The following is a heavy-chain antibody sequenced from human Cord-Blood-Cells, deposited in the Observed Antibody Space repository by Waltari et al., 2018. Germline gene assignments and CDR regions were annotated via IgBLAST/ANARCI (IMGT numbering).Heavy chain of an antibody. D-gene: IGHD5-12*01. CDR2: INHSGST. CDR3: ARVGGYEAAFDI. CDR1: GGSFSGYY. V-gene: IGHV4-34*01. J-gene: IGHJ3*02. Sequence: QVQLQQWGAGLLKPSETLSLTCAVYGGSFSGYYWSWIRQPPGKGLEWTGEINHSGSTSYKPSLQSRVTISVDTSKNQFSRKLSAVTAADTAVYYCARVGGYEAAFDIWGQGTMVTVSS.